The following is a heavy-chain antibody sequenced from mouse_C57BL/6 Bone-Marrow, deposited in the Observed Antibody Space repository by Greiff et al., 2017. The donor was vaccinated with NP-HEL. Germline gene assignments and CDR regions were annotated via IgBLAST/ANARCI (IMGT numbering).Heavy chain of an antibody. CDR1: GYTFTSYW. CDR2: IDPNSGGT. V-gene: IGHV1-72*01. Sequence: QVQLQQSGAELVKPGASVKLSCKASGYTFTSYWMHWVKQRPGRGLEWIGRIDPNSGGTKYNEKFKSKATLTVDKPSSTAYMQLSSLTSEDSAVYYGARWDTTVVDYYAMDYWGQGTSVTVSS. J-gene: IGHJ4*01. D-gene: IGHD1-1*01. CDR3: ARWDTTVVDYYAMDY.